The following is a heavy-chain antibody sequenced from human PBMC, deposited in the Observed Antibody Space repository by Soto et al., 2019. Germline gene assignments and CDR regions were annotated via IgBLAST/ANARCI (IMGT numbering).Heavy chain of an antibody. CDR2: ISYDGSNK. Sequence: QVQLVESGGGVVQPGRSLRLSCAASGFTFSSYAMHWVRQAPGKGLEWVAVISYDGSNKYYADSVKGRFTISRDNSKNTLYLQMNSLRAEDTAVYYCARIVATIYYYYYGMDVWGQGTTVTVSS. J-gene: IGHJ6*02. CDR1: GFTFSSYA. CDR3: ARIVATIYYYYYGMDV. D-gene: IGHD5-12*01. V-gene: IGHV3-30-3*01.